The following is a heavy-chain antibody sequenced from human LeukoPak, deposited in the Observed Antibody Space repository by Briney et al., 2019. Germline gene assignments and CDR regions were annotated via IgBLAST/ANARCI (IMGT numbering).Heavy chain of an antibody. V-gene: IGHV3-23*01. CDR1: GFTFSSYA. Sequence: GGSLRLSCAASGFTFSSYAMSWVRQAPGKGLEWVSAISGSGGSTYYADSVKGRFTISRDNSKNTLYLQTNSLRAEDTAVYYCAKWFAYYDSSGYYPYGMDVWGQGTTVTVSS. D-gene: IGHD3-22*01. CDR2: ISGSGGST. CDR3: AKWFAYYDSSGYYPYGMDV. J-gene: IGHJ6*02.